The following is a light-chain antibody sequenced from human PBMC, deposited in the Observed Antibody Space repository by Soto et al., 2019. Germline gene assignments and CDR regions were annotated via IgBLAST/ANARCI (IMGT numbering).Light chain of an antibody. Sequence: EVVLTQSPGTLSLSPGERAALSCRASQSVRSTYLAWYQQKPGQAPRLLIYGASSRATGIPDRFSGSASGTDFTLTISRLEPEDFAVYYCQLYGSPPLYTFGQGTKLEI. CDR1: QSVRSTY. J-gene: IGKJ2*01. CDR2: GAS. V-gene: IGKV3-20*01. CDR3: QLYGSPPLYT.